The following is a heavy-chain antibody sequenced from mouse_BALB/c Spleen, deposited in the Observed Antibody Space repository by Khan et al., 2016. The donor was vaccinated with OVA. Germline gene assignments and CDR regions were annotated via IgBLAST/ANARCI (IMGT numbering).Heavy chain of an antibody. CDR1: GYTFTSYW. Sequence: VQLQQSGAELVKPGASVKLSCKTSGYTFTSYWIQWVKQRPGQGLGWIGEIFPGTGTTSYNENFKGTATLTIDTSSSTAYMQLSSLTSEDSAVYFCARGYFGNYEFAYWGQGTLVTVSA. D-gene: IGHD2-1*01. CDR3: ARGYFGNYEFAY. V-gene: IGHV1S132*01. CDR2: IFPGTGTT. J-gene: IGHJ3*01.